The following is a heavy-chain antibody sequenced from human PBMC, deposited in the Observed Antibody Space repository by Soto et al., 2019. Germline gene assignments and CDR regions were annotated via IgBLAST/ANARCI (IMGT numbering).Heavy chain of an antibody. V-gene: IGHV4-59*01. CDR2: IYYSGST. J-gene: IGHJ3*02. Sequence: QVQLQESGPGLVKPSETLSLTCTVSGGSISSYYWCWIRQPPGKGLEWIGYIYYSGSTNYNPSLKSRFTISVDTSNNQFSLKLSSVTAADTAVYYCARDFYGGNWNGAFDIWGQGTMVTVSS. CDR1: GGSISSYY. CDR3: ARDFYGGNWNGAFDI. D-gene: IGHD1-20*01.